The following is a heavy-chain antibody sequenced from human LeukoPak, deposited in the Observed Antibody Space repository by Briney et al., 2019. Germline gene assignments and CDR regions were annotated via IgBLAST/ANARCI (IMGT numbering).Heavy chain of an antibody. Sequence: GGSLRLSCAASGFTFSSYSMNWVRQAPGKGLEWVSYISSSSSTIYYADSVKGRFTISRDNAKNSLYLQMNSLRAEDTAVYYCARDKDYYYYMDVWGKGTTVTVSS. J-gene: IGHJ6*03. V-gene: IGHV3-48*04. CDR1: GFTFSSYS. CDR3: ARDKDYYYYMDV. CDR2: ISSSSSTI.